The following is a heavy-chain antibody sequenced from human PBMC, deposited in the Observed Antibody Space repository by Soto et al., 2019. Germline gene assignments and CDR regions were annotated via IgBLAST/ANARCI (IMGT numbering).Heavy chain of an antibody. CDR3: ARRYGGNLDY. CDR2: IYYSGST. CDR1: GGSISSYY. Sequence: QVQLQESGPGLVKPSETLSLTCTVSGGSISSYYWSWIRQPPGKGLEWIGYIYYSGSTNYNPSLKSGVTIAVDTARNQFALKLSSVTAAGTAVYYCARRYGGNLDYWGQGALGTVSS. D-gene: IGHD3-16*01. J-gene: IGHJ4*02. V-gene: IGHV4-59*01.